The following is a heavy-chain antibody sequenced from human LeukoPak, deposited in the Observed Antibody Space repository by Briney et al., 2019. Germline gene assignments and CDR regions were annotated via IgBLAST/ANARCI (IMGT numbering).Heavy chain of an antibody. CDR1: GGSISSYY. J-gene: IGHJ4*02. V-gene: IGHV4-59*12. D-gene: IGHD5-24*01. Sequence: KPSETLSLTCTVSGGSISSYYWSWIRQPPGKGLEWIGYIYYSGSTNYNPSLKSRVTISVDTSKNQFSLKLSSVTAADTAVYYCARRAGRWLQWRSYYFDYWGQGTLVTVSS. CDR2: IYYSGST. CDR3: ARRAGRWLQWRSYYFDY.